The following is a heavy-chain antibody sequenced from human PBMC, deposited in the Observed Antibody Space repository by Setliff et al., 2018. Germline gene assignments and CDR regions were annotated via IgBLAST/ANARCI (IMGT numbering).Heavy chain of an antibody. CDR3: AISTLSICSGGSCPNAFDV. CDR1: GYIFKSYG. CDR2: ISSCNDVT. V-gene: IGHV1-18*01. D-gene: IGHD2-15*01. Sequence: WASVKVSCKASGYIFKSYGISWVRQAPGQGLEWMGWISSCNDVTNYAQSFQGRVTMTTDTSKSAAYMDLRGLRSDDTAVYYCAISTLSICSGGSCPNAFDVWGQGTMVTVSS. J-gene: IGHJ3*01.